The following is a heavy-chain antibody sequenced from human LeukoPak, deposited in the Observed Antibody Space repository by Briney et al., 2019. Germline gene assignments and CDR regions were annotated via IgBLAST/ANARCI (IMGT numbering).Heavy chain of an antibody. J-gene: IGHJ4*02. CDR2: INPSGGST. D-gene: IGHD2-2*01. Sequence: ASVKVSCKASGYTFTSYYMHWVRQAPGQGLEWMGIINPSGGSTNYAQKFQGSVTMTRDSSTSTVYMELSSLRSEDTAVYYCARGGYTVVVPAPMANFDYWGQGTLVTVSS. CDR3: ARGGYTVVVPAPMANFDY. V-gene: IGHV1-46*01. CDR1: GYTFTSYY.